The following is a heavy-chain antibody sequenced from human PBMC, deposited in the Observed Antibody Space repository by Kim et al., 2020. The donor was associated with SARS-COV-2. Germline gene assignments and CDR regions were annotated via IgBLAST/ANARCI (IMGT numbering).Heavy chain of an antibody. J-gene: IGHJ4*02. V-gene: IGHV3-21*01. D-gene: IGHD3-22*01. CDR3: ASVGDYYDRSGYYYAFDY. CDR1: GFTFSSYT. Sequence: GGSLRLSCTASGFTFSSYTMNWVRQAPGKGLEWVSSISSSSSYIYYADSVKGRFTISRDNAKNSLYLQMNSLRAEDTAVYYCASVGDYYDRSGYYYAFDYRGEGSLVTVSS. CDR2: ISSSSSYI.